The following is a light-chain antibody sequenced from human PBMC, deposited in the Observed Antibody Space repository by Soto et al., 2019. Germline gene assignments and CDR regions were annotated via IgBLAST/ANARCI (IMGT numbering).Light chain of an antibody. CDR1: QTVSRN. Sequence: EAVMTHSPATLSVSPGERATLPCRASQTVSRNSAWYQQRPGQATRLLIYDISNRAAGVPARFSGSGSETEFTPTIRSLQSEDFAVYFYQQYNNWPSFGQGTLLEI. CDR3: QQYNNWPS. V-gene: IGKV3-15*01. J-gene: IGKJ5*01. CDR2: DIS.